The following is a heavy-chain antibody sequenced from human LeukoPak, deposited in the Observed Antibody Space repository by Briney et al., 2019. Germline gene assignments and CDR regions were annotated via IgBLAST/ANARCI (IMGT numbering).Heavy chain of an antibody. CDR1: GFTFSDYY. V-gene: IGHV3-11*01. CDR3: ARGVYGYCSGGSCHPLQFDY. D-gene: IGHD2-15*01. Sequence: PGGSLRLSCAAPGFTFSDYYMSWIRQAPGKGLEWVSYISSSGSTIYYADSVKGRFTISRDNAKNSLYLQMNSLRAEDTAVYYCARGVYGYCSGGSCHPLQFDYWGQGTLVTVSS. J-gene: IGHJ4*02. CDR2: ISSSGSTI.